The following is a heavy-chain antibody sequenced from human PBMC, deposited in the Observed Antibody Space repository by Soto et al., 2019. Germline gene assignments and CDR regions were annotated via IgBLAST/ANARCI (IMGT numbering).Heavy chain of an antibody. CDR3: ARRVFVWGSYRYFYWFDP. CDR2: IDYSGST. CDR1: GGSISSSSYY. D-gene: IGHD3-16*02. Sequence: SETLSLTCTVSGGSISSSSYYWGWIRQPPGKGLEWIGSIDYSGSTYYNPSLKSRVTISVDASKNQFSLKLSSVTAADTAVYYCARRVFVWGSYRYFYWFDPWGQGTLVTVS. V-gene: IGHV4-39*01. J-gene: IGHJ5*02.